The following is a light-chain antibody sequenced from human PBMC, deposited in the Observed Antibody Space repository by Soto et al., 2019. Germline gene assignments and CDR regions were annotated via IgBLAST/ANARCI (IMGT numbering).Light chain of an antibody. CDR2: SHN. J-gene: IGLJ1*01. CDR3: ATWDDSLDGYV. Sequence: QSVLTQPPSASGTPGQRVTISCSGSSSNIGSNTVNWYQQLPGTAPKLLIYSHNQRPSGVPDRFSGSKSGTSASLAISGLQSGDEADYYCATWDDSLDGYVFGTGTQLTVL. V-gene: IGLV1-44*01. CDR1: SSNIGSNT.